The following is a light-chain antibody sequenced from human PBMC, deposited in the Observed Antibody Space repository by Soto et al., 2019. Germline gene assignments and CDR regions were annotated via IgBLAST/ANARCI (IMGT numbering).Light chain of an antibody. CDR3: QQFNAFPWT. CDR2: AAS. J-gene: IGKJ1*01. Sequence: DAPMTQSPSTLSASVGDTVTITCRASQSISTWLAWYQQKPGKAPKLLIYAASNLHTGVPSRFSGSGSGTQFTLTISGLQPDDFATYYCQQFNAFPWTFGQGTKVEIK. V-gene: IGKV1-5*01. CDR1: QSISTW.